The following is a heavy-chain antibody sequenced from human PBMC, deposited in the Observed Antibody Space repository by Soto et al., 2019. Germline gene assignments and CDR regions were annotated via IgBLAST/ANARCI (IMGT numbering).Heavy chain of an antibody. CDR2: VSSSGIA. CDR1: GDSISTYY. J-gene: IGHJ4*01. Sequence: SETLSLTCSVSGDSISTYYWSWIRQPPGKGLEWLGHVSSSGIAIYNPSLESRVTISADTSKNHFFLNLDSVTAADTAVYFCAAVSVYSTSFDYWGHGTLVTVSS. D-gene: IGHD5-12*01. V-gene: IGHV4-59*01. CDR3: AAVSVYSTSFDY.